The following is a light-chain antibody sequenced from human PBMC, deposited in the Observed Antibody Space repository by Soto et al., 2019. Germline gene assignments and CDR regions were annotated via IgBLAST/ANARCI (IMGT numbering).Light chain of an antibody. J-gene: IGKJ1*01. Sequence: DIQLAQSPSTLSASVGDRITITCRATQSINWLAWYQQKPGKAPKLLIFEASRLESGVPSRFSGSGSGTEFTLTIISLQPDDFGTYYCQHYDTYSPMWTFGQGTKV. V-gene: IGKV1-5*03. CDR2: EAS. CDR1: QSINW. CDR3: QHYDTYSPMWT.